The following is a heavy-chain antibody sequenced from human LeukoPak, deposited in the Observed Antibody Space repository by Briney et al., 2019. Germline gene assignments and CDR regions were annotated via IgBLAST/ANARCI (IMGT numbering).Heavy chain of an antibody. CDR1: GFTFTSYW. CDR2: IKQDGSET. J-gene: IGHJ5*02. D-gene: IGHD1-1*01. V-gene: IGHV3-7*03. Sequence: GSMRLSCAASGFTFTSYWMSWVHQAPGKGLEWVANIKQDGSETHYVDSVKGRFTISRDNAKNSLFLQMNSLTAEDTAVYSCARDGPFSSPTSGWFYPWGQGTLVTVSS. CDR3: ARDGPFSSPTSGWFYP.